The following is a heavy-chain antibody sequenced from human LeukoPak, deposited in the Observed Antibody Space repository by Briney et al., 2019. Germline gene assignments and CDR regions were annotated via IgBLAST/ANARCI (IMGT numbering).Heavy chain of an antibody. V-gene: IGHV3-30-3*01. CDR2: ISYDGSNK. J-gene: IGHJ4*02. Sequence: GRSLRLSCAASGFTFSSYAMHWVRQAPVKGLEWVAVISYDGSNKYYADSVKGRFTISRDNSKNTLYLQMNSLRAEDTAVYYCARSRETIEPFDYWGQGTLVTVSS. CDR1: GFTFSSYA. CDR3: ARSRETIEPFDY. D-gene: IGHD1-26*01.